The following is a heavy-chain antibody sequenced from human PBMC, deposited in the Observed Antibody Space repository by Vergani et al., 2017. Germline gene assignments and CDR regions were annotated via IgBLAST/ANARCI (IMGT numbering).Heavy chain of an antibody. CDR3: ASGAITMVRGVIKRPDGMDV. V-gene: IGHV1-18*01. CDR1: GYTFTSYG. J-gene: IGHJ6*02. Sequence: QVQLVQSGAEVKKPGASVKVSCKASGYTFTSYGISWVRTAPGQGLEWMGWISAYNGNTNYAQTLQGRVTMTTDTSTSTAYMELRSLRSDDTAVYYCASGAITMVRGVIKRPDGMDVWGQGTTGTVSS. D-gene: IGHD3-10*01. CDR2: ISAYNGNT.